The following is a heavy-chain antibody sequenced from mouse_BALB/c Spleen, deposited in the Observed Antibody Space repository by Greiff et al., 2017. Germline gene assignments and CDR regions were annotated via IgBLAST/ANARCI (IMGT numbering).Heavy chain of an antibody. CDR3: ARKTEYGNSWFAY. D-gene: IGHD2-10*02. J-gene: IGHJ3*01. V-gene: IGHV5-9-3*01. CDR1: GFTFSSYA. Sequence: EVKLVESGGGLVKPGGSLKLSCAASGFTFSSYAMSWVRQTPEKRLEWVATISSGGSYTYYPDSVKGRFTIYRDNAKNTLYLQMSSLRSEDTAMYYCARKTEYGNSWFAYWGQGTLVTVSA. CDR2: ISSGGSYT.